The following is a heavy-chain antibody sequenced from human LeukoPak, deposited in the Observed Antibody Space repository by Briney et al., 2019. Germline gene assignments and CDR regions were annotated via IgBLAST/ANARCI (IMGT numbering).Heavy chain of an antibody. D-gene: IGHD6-13*01. Sequence: PSETLSLTCAVSGGSISSGGYSWSWIRQPPGKGLEWIGYIYYSGSTNYNPSLKSRVTISVDTSKNQFSLKLSSVTAADTAVYYCARHDGSRYSSSWLPCDYWGQGTLVTVSS. CDR2: IYYSGST. J-gene: IGHJ4*02. CDR3: ARHDGSRYSSSWLPCDY. CDR1: GGSISSGGYS. V-gene: IGHV4-61*08.